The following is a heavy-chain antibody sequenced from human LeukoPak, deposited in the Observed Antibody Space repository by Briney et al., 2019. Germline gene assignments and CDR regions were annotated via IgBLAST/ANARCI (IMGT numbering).Heavy chain of an antibody. CDR3: ARDRYYYDSSGYQPFDY. CDR1: GYTFTSYY. CDR2: INPSGGST. D-gene: IGHD3-22*01. J-gene: IGHJ4*02. Sequence: ASVKVSCKASGYTFTSYYMHWVRQAPGQGLEWMGIINPSGGSTGYAQKFQGRVTMTRDTSTSTVYMELSSLRSEDTAVYYCARDRYYYDSSGYQPFDYWGQGTLVTVSS. V-gene: IGHV1-46*01.